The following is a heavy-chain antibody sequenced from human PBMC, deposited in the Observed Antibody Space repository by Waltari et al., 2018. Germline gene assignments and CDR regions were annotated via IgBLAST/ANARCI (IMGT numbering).Heavy chain of an antibody. Sequence: EVQLVESGGCLVQPGGSLRLSCAASGFTFRSYSMNWVRQAPGKGLEWVSYISSSSSTIDYADSVKGRFTISRDNAKNSLYLQMNSLRAEDTAVYYCASEGYNAFDIWGQGTMVTVSS. CDR2: ISSSSSTI. CDR1: GFTFRSYS. J-gene: IGHJ3*02. CDR3: ASEGYNAFDI. V-gene: IGHV3-48*04. D-gene: IGHD5-12*01.